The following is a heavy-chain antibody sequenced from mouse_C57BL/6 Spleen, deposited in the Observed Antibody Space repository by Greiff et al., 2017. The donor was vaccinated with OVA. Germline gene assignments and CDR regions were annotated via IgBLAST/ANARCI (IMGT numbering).Heavy chain of an antibody. J-gene: IGHJ4*01. V-gene: IGHV5-9-1*02. CDR2: ISSGGDYI. Sequence: EVQLQESGAGLVKPGGSLKLSCAASGFTFSSYAMSWVRQTPEKRLEWVAYISSGGDYIYYADTVKGRFIISRDNARHTLYLQMSSLKSEDTAMYYCTRDRDGYYAMDYWGQGTSVTVSS. D-gene: IGHD2-3*01. CDR1: GFTFSSYA. CDR3: TRDRDGYYAMDY.